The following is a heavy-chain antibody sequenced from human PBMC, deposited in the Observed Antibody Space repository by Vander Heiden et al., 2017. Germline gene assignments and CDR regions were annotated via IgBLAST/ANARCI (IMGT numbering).Heavy chain of an antibody. CDR3: TSLQGYQLPHWFDP. Sequence: QVQLVQSGAEVKKPGASVKVSCKVSGYTLTELSMHWVRQAPGKGLEWMGGFDPEDGETIYAQKVQGRVTMTEDTSTDTAYMELRRMRSEDTAVYYFTSLQGYQLPHWFDPWGQGTMVTVYS. CDR2: FDPEDGET. J-gene: IGHJ5*02. CDR1: GYTLTELS. D-gene: IGHD2-2*01. V-gene: IGHV1-24*01.